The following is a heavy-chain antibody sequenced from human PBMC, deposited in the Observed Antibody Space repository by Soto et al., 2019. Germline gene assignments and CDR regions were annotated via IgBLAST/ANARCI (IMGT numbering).Heavy chain of an antibody. Sequence: HPGGSLRLSCATSGFTFSSFAMSWVRQAPGKGLEWVSTISGIADSTYHADSVKGRFTISRDNSKNTLFLQMNSLRAEDTAIYYCAKCVGYCLSRSDVHFDYWGQGTLVTVSS. CDR2: ISGIADST. V-gene: IGHV3-23*01. CDR3: AKCVGYCLSRSDVHFDY. D-gene: IGHD2-2*01. J-gene: IGHJ4*02. CDR1: GFTFSSFA.